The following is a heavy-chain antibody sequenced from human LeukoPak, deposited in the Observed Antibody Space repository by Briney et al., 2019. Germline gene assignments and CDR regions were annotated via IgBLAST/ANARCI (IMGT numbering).Heavy chain of an antibody. CDR1: GFTFSSYA. D-gene: IGHD2-2*01. J-gene: IGHJ3*02. CDR2: ISGSGGST. CDR3: AKLRSLYQLHDAFDI. Sequence: PGGSLRLSCAASGFTFSSYAMSWVRQAPGKGLEWVSAISGSGGSTYYADSVKGRFTISRDNSKNALYLQMNSLRAEDTAVYYCAKLRSLYQLHDAFDIWGQGTMVTVSS. V-gene: IGHV3-23*01.